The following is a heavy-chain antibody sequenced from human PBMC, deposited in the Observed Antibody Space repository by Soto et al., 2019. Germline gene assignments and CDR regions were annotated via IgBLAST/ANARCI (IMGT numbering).Heavy chain of an antibody. D-gene: IGHD1-1*01. CDR3: ARLQRVQNVIDY. Sequence: SETLSLTCTVSGDSISTYYWSWIRQPPGKGLQWIGYIFYSGGTAYNPSRKSRVTISLDMSKKQISLKLSSVTTADTATYFCARLQRVQNVIDYRGQGTLVTVSS. CDR1: GDSISTYY. CDR2: IFYSGGT. J-gene: IGHJ4*02. V-gene: IGHV4-59*01.